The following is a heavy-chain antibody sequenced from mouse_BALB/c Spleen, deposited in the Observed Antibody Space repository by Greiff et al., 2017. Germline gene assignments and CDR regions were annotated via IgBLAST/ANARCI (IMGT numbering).Heavy chain of an antibody. D-gene: IGHD1-1*02. V-gene: IGHV5-17*02. J-gene: IGHJ2*01. CDR2: ISSGSSTI. CDR3: ARLLGRGFDY. CDR1: GFTFSSFG. Sequence: EVQGVESGGGLVQPGGSRKLSCAASGFTFSSFGMHWVRQAPEKGLEWVAYISSGSSTIYYADTVKGRVTISRDNPKNTLFLQMTSLRSEDTAMYYCARLLGRGFDYWGQGTTLTVSS.